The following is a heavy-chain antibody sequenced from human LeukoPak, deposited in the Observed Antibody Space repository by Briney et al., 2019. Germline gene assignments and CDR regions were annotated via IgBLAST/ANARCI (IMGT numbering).Heavy chain of an antibody. CDR2: ISAYNGNT. D-gene: IGHD2-2*01. V-gene: IGHV1-18*01. J-gene: IGHJ5*02. CDR3: ARGYCSSTSCFVWGWFDP. Sequence: GASVKVSCKASGYTFISYGISWVRQAPGQGLEWMGWISAYNGNTNYAQKLQGRVTMTTDTSTSTAYMELRSLRSDDTAVYYCARGYCSSTSCFVWGWFDPWGQGTLVTVSS. CDR1: GYTFISYG.